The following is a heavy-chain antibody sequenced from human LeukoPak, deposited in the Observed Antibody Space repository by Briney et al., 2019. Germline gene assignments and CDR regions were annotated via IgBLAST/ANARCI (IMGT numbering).Heavy chain of an antibody. CDR2: INTDGSTI. V-gene: IGHV3-74*01. CDR3: ARERKSSTSMDY. D-gene: IGHD2-2*01. J-gene: IGHJ4*02. Sequence: GGSLRLSCAPSGFTFSSYWMHWVRQAPGKGLVWVSRINTDGSTITYADSVKGRFTISRDNAKNTLYLQMNSLRGEDTAVYFCARERKSSTSMDYWGQGTLVTVSS. CDR1: GFTFSSYW.